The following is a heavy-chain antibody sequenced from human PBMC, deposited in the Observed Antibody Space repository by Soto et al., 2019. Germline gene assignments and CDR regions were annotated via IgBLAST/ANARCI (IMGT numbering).Heavy chain of an antibody. CDR3: LTAPVVWTY. J-gene: IGHJ4*02. CDR2: IYRDGTT. V-gene: IGHV3-53*01. CDR1: GFTVNNNH. D-gene: IGHD1-1*01. Sequence: EVQLVESGGGLIQPGGSLRLSCAASGFTVNNNHMSWVRQAPGKGLEWVSIIYRDGTTYYADSVKGRFTISRDNSKNTLYLQMNSLRVEDTAVYYCLTAPVVWTYWGQGTLVTVSS.